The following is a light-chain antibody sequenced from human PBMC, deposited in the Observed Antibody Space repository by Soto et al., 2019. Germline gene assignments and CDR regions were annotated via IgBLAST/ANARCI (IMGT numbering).Light chain of an antibody. CDR1: QSVSVNS. CDR3: QQYGGSPFT. CDR2: AAS. J-gene: IGKJ3*01. V-gene: IGKV3-20*01. Sequence: IVLTQSRGTLSLSPGERATLSCRASQSVSVNSLAWYQQKGGQAPRLLIYAASTRATGVPDRFSGTGSGTDFALTISRLETDDSAVYYCQQYGGSPFTFGPGTKVDIK.